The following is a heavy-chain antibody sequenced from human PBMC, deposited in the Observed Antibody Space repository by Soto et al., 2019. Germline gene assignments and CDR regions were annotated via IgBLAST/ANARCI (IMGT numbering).Heavy chain of an antibody. CDR3: ARGGVGSFDY. J-gene: IGHJ4*02. CDR1: GFTFSNYW. Sequence: EVQLVESGGGLVQPGASLRLSCVASGFTFSNYWIHWVRLAPGRGLVWISHITKDGNSLSYAESVKGRFTISRDNAKNTVYLQMHGLRAEGTAVYDCARGGVGSFDYWGQGALVTVSS. D-gene: IGHD2-2*03. CDR2: ITKDGNSL. V-gene: IGHV3-74*01.